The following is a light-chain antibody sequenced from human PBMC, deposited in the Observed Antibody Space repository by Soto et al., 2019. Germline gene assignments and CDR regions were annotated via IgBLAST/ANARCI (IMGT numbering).Light chain of an antibody. CDR3: QQSYTSPFT. J-gene: IGKJ3*01. V-gene: IGKV1-39*01. CDR2: AAS. CDR1: QSITSY. Sequence: IQMTQSPSSLSASVGDRVTITCRASQSITSYLNRYQQKAGKAPDLLIYAASSLQSGVASRFSGSGCATDFTPGITNLQPIDFANDVCQQSYTSPFTFGPGTRVDIK.